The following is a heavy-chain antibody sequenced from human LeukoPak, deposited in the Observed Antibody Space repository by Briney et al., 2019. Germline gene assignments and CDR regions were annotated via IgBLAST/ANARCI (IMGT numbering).Heavy chain of an antibody. V-gene: IGHV3-23*01. Sequence: GGSLRLSCAASGFTFSNYAMSWVRQAPGKGLEWVSGISGSGGNTYHADSVKGRFTISRDNSKNTLYVQMNNLRAEDTAVYYCATEKGDSPDYWGQGTLVTVSS. CDR1: GFTFSNYA. J-gene: IGHJ4*02. D-gene: IGHD2-21*01. CDR3: ATEKGDSPDY. CDR2: ISGSGGNT.